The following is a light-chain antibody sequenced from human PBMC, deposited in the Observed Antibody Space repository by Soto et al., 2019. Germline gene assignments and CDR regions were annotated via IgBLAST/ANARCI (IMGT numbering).Light chain of an antibody. CDR3: QQLHDYPIT. Sequence: ILLTQSPSSLSASVGDRVTITCRASQGIDSSLAWYQENPGKAPKLLIYAASSLQSGVPSRFSGSGSGTDFTLTISSLQPEDFATYYCQQLHDYPITFGQGTRLEIK. J-gene: IGKJ5*01. V-gene: IGKV1-9*01. CDR1: QGIDSS. CDR2: AAS.